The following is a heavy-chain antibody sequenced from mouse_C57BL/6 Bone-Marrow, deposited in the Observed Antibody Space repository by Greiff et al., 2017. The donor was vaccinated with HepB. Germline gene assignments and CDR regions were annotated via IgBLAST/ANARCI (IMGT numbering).Heavy chain of an antibody. D-gene: IGHD1-1*01. Sequence: EVKLMESGGDLVKPGGSLKLSCAASGFTFSSYAMSWVRQTPEKRLEWVATISDGGSYTYYPDNVKGRFTISRDNAKNNLYLQMSHLKSEDTAMYYCASRYGSSYWYFDVWGTGTTVTVSS. CDR3: ASRYGSSYWYFDV. CDR1: GFTFSSYA. J-gene: IGHJ1*03. V-gene: IGHV5-4*03. CDR2: ISDGGSYT.